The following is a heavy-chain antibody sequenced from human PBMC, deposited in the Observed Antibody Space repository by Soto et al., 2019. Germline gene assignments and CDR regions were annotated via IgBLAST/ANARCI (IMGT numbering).Heavy chain of an antibody. V-gene: IGHV4-4*07. D-gene: IGHD3-22*01. Sequence: SETLSLTCTVSGGSMFNYYWSWIRQPAGKGLEWVGRIYISETNSTNYNPSLRSRVTLSLDTYKRQFSLILRSVAAADTAVYYCAKGLWDSSSYSWRLWFDPWGQGTQVTVSS. CDR1: GGSMFNYY. CDR3: AKGLWDSSSYSWRLWFDP. J-gene: IGHJ5*02. CDR2: IYISETNST.